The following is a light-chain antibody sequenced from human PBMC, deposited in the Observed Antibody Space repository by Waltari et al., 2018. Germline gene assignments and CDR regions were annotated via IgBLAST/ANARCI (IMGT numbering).Light chain of an antibody. CDR1: QGVGDS. CDR3: QKYNSAPRT. V-gene: IGKV1-27*01. CDR2: GSS. Sequence: DIQLTQSPSSLSASAGDRVTITCRASQGVGDSVAGYQQKPGKPPTLLIYGSSTFHSGVPSRFSGSGSETDFTLTISSLHPEDVATYYCQKYNSAPRTFGPGTKVEIK. J-gene: IGKJ1*01.